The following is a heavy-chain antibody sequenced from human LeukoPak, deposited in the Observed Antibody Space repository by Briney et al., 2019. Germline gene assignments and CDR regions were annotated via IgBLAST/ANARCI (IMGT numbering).Heavy chain of an antibody. Sequence: SETLSLTCTVSGGSISSYYWSWLRQPPGKGLEWIGYIYYSGSTNYNPSLKSRVTISVDTSKNQFSLKLSSVTAADTAVYYCAREVVVVPAASYYFDYWGQGTLVTVSS. CDR3: AREVVVVPAASYYFDY. CDR1: GGSISSYY. V-gene: IGHV4-59*01. CDR2: IYYSGST. D-gene: IGHD2-2*01. J-gene: IGHJ4*02.